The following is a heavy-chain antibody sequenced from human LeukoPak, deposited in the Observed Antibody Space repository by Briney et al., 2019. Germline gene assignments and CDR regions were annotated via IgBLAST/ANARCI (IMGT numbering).Heavy chain of an antibody. Sequence: ASVKDSCKASAGTFSSYAISWVRRAPGQGLEWMGGIFPICGTANYAQKIQGRVTITADESTSTAYVELSSLRSEDTAVYYCANTGRGDYYGMDVWGQGTTVTVSS. D-gene: IGHD5-18*01. CDR1: AGTFSSYA. J-gene: IGHJ6*02. CDR3: ANTGRGDYYGMDV. V-gene: IGHV1-69*13. CDR2: IFPICGTA.